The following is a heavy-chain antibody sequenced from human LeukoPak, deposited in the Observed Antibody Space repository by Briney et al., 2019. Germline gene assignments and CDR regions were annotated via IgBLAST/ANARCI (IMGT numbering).Heavy chain of an antibody. CDR1: GYTFTGYY. D-gene: IGHD2-15*01. CDR3: ARVVGGGYFDY. Sequence: ASVKVSCKASGYTFTGYYMHWVRQAPGQGLEWMGIINPSGGSTSYAQKFQGRVTMTRDMSTSTVYMELSSLRSEDTAVYYCARVVGGGYFDYWGQGTLVTVSS. CDR2: INPSGGST. V-gene: IGHV1-46*01. J-gene: IGHJ4*02.